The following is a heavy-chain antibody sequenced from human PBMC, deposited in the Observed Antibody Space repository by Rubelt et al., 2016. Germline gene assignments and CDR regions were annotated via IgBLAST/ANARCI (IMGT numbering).Heavy chain of an antibody. CDR3: AGDAGGLGDC. CDR1: GFTFSTYG. J-gene: IGHJ4*02. CDR2: LWYDGSNK. Sequence: QVQLVESGGGVVQPGRSLRLSCAASGFTFSTYGVHWVRQAPGKGLEWVALLWYDGSNKYYADSVKGRFTISRDNSKNTLYLQRNSLRADDTAVYYCAGDAGGLGDCWGQGTLVTVSS. D-gene: IGHD2-15*01. V-gene: IGHV3-33*01.